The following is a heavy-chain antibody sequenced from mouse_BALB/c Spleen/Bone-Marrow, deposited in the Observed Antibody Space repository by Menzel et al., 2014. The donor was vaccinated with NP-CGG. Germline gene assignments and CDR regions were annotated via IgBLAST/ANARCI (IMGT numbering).Heavy chain of an antibody. CDR3: TRRKSPYAMDY. CDR2: IDPSDSYT. J-gene: IGHJ4*01. Sequence: QVQLQQSGAELVKPGASVKMSCEASGYTFTSYWMHWVKPRPGQGLEWIGTIDPSDSYTICNQKFKGKATLTVDTSSSTAYMQLSSLTSGDSAVYYCTRRKSPYAMDYWGQGTSVTVSS. CDR1: GYTFTSYW. V-gene: IGHV1S127*01. D-gene: IGHD6-2*01.